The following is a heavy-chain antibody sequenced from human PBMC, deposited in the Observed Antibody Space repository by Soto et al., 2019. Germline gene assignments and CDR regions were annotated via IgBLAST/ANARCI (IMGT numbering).Heavy chain of an antibody. CDR1: GGTFSSPT. J-gene: IGHJ2*01. CDR2: VSPILGST. V-gene: IGHV1-69*01. Sequence: QVQLVQSGAEVKKPGSSVKVSCKASGGTFSSPTISWVRQARGQGLEWMGGVSPILGSTYYPQKFQGRLTITAGASSGTANMELTSMKSEDTAVYYCAGGASSGGWYFDVWGRGTLLTVSS. CDR3: AGGASSGGWYFDV. D-gene: IGHD1-26*01.